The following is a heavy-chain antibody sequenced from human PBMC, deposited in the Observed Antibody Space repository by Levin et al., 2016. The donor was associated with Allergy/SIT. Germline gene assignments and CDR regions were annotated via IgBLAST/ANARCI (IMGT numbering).Heavy chain of an antibody. Sequence: WVRQAPGQGLEWMGWMNPNSGNTGYAQKFQGRVTMTRNTSISTAYMELSSLRSEDTAVYYCARVPAAFPYYYYYMDVWGKGTTVTVSS. CDR3: ARVPAAFPYYYYYMDV. CDR2: MNPNSGNT. V-gene: IGHV1-8*01. D-gene: IGHD2-2*01. J-gene: IGHJ6*03.